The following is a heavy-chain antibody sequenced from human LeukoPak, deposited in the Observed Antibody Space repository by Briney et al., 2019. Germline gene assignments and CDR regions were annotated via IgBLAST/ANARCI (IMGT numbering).Heavy chain of an antibody. CDR3: ARAVEQLVVNTGHFDY. D-gene: IGHD3-22*01. V-gene: IGHV1-18*01. CDR1: GGTFSSYA. CDR2: ISAYNGNT. J-gene: IGHJ4*02. Sequence: ASVKVSCKASGGTFSSYAISWVRQAPGQGLEWMGWISAYNGNTNYAQKLQGRVTMTTDTSTSTAYMELRSLRSDDTAVYYCARAVEQLVVNTGHFDYWGQGTLVTVSS.